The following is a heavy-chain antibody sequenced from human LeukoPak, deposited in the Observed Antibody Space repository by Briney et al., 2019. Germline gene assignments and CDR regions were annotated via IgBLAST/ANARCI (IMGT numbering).Heavy chain of an antibody. Sequence: GGSLRLSCAASGFTFSSYWMSWVRQAPGKGLEWVANIKQDGSEKYYVDSVKGRFTISRDNAKNSLYLQMNSLRGEDTAVYYCAKGSSDIVAVGVDYWGQGTLVTVSS. CDR2: IKQDGSEK. J-gene: IGHJ4*02. V-gene: IGHV3-7*01. CDR1: GFTFSSYW. D-gene: IGHD2-15*01. CDR3: AKGSSDIVAVGVDY.